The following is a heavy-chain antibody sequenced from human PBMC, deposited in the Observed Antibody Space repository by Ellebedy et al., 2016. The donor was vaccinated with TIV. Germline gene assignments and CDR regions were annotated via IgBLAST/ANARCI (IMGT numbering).Heavy chain of an antibody. CDR1: GYTFTDYD. CDR2: MKPGSGNA. CDR3: VVGLFHP. J-gene: IGHJ5*02. D-gene: IGHD3/OR15-3a*01. V-gene: IGHV1-8*01. Sequence: AASVKVSCKASGYTFTDYDINWARQATGQGLEYLGWMKPGSGNAGYAQKFEGRVTMTRNNSTSTAYMELSSLRSDDTAVYYCVVGLFHPWGQGTLVSVSS.